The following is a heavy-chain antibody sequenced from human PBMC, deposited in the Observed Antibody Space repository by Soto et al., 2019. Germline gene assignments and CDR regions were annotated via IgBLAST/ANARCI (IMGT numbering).Heavy chain of an antibody. J-gene: IGHJ3*02. CDR1: GGSISSGGYY. CDR3: ARASLRLTTVTTGAFDI. V-gene: IGHV4-31*03. D-gene: IGHD4-17*01. Sequence: QVQLQESGPGLVKPSQTLSLTCTVSGGSISSGGYYWSWIRQHPGKGLEWIGYIYYSGSTYYNPSLKSRVTISVDTSKNQFSLKLSSVTAADTAVYYCARASLRLTTVTTGAFDIWGQGTMVTVSS. CDR2: IYYSGST.